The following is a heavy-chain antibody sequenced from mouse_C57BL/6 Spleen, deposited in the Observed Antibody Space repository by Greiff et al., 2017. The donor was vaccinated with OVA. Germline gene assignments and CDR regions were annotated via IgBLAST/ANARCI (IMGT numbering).Heavy chain of an antibody. Sequence: VQLQQSGPELVKPGASVKLSCKASGYTFTSYDINWVKQRPGQGLEWIGWIYPRDGSPKYNEKFKGKATLTVDTSSSTAYMELHSLTSEDSAVYFCARSGITTVVAPGDYWGQGTTLTVSS. CDR1: GYTFTSYD. CDR2: IYPRDGSP. V-gene: IGHV1-85*01. J-gene: IGHJ2*01. D-gene: IGHD1-1*01. CDR3: ARSGITTVVAPGDY.